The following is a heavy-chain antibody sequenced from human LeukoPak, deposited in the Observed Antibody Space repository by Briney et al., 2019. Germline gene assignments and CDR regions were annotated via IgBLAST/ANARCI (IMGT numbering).Heavy chain of an antibody. D-gene: IGHD6-13*01. CDR2: IYYSGST. Sequence: SETLSLTCTVSGYSISRDYYWGWIRQPPGKGLEWIGYIYYSGSTNYNPSLKSRVTISVDTSKNQFSLKLSSVTAADTAVYYCARGRWQQSTWGQGTLVTVSS. CDR3: ARGRWQQST. J-gene: IGHJ4*02. CDR1: GYSISRDYY. V-gene: IGHV4-59*01.